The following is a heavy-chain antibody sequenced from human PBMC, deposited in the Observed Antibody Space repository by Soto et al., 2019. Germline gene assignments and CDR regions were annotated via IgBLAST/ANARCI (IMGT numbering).Heavy chain of an antibody. CDR3: AKDLGVATITSDY. D-gene: IGHD5-12*01. CDR2: ISGSGGST. CDR1: GFTFSYYG. V-gene: IGHV3-23*01. J-gene: IGHJ4*02. Sequence: PVGSLRLSCAASGFTFSYYGMSWVRQAPGKGLEWVSAISGSGGSTYYADSVKGRFTISRDNSKNTLYLQMNSLRAEDTAVYYCAKDLGVATITSDYWGQGTLVTVSS.